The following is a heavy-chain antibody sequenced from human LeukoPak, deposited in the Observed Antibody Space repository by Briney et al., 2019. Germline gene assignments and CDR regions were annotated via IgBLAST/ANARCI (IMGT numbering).Heavy chain of an antibody. CDR1: GGTFSSYA. CDR3: ARASAAAGIPFDY. V-gene: IGHV1-18*01. Sequence: ASVKVSCKASGGTFSSYAISWVRQAPGQGLEWMGWISAYNGNTNYAQKLQGRVTMTTDTSTSTAYMELRSLRSDDTAVYYCARASAAAGIPFDYWGQGTLVTVSS. D-gene: IGHD6-13*01. J-gene: IGHJ4*02. CDR2: ISAYNGNT.